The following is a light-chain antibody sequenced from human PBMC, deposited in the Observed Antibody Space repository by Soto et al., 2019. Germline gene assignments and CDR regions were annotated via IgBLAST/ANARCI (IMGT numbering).Light chain of an antibody. CDR2: EVS. Sequence: QSALTQPASVSGSPGQSITISCTGTSSDVGGYKYVSWYQQHPGKAPKFMIYEVSNRPSGVSSRFSGSKSGNTASLTISGLQAEDEADYYCSSYTGSNIVFGGGTKLTVL. V-gene: IGLV2-14*01. J-gene: IGLJ3*02. CDR1: SSDVGGYKY. CDR3: SSYTGSNIV.